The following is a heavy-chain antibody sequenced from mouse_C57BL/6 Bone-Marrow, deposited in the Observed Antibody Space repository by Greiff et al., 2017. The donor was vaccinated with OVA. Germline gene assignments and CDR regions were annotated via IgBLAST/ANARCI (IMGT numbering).Heavy chain of an antibody. V-gene: IGHV3-6*01. J-gene: IGHJ4*01. Sequence: EVQLQESGPGLVKPSQSLSLTCSVPGYSITSGYYWNWIRPFPGNKLEWMGYISYDGSNNYPPSLKNRVTITRDTSKSQFYLKLNSVTTEDTATYYCAREPHYYAMDYWGQGTSVTVSS. CDR2: ISYDGSN. CDR3: AREPHYYAMDY. D-gene: IGHD6-1*01. CDR1: GYSITSGYY.